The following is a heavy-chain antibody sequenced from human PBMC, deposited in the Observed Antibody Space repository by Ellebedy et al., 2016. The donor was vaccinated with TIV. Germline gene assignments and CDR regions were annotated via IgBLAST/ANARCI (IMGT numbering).Heavy chain of an antibody. CDR3: ARDSTNGDSYGPMYYYGMDV. CDR1: GGTFSSYA. CDR2: IIPIFGTA. V-gene: IGHV1-69*13. J-gene: IGHJ6*02. D-gene: IGHD5-18*01. Sequence: AASVKVSCKASGGTFSSYAISWVRQAPGQGLEWMGGIIPIFGTANYAQKFQGRVTITADESTSRAYMELSSLRSEDTAVYYCARDSTNGDSYGPMYYYGMDVWGQGTTVTVSS.